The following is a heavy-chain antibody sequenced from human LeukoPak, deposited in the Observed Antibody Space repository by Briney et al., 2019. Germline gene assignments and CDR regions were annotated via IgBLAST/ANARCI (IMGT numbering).Heavy chain of an antibody. CDR1: GGSISSYY. CDR3: ARDRKVGASLYYYYGMDV. D-gene: IGHD1-26*01. J-gene: IGHJ6*02. V-gene: IGHV4-59*01. Sequence: TSETLSLTCTVSGGSISSYYWSWIRQPPGKGLEWIGYIYYSGSTNYNPSLKSRVTISVDTSKNQFSLKLGSVTAADTAVYYCARDRKVGASLYYYYGMDVWGQGTTVTVSS. CDR2: IYYSGST.